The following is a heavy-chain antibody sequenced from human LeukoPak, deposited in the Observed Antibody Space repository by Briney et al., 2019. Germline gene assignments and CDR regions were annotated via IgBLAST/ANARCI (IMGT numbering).Heavy chain of an antibody. V-gene: IGHV4-34*01. CDR1: GGSFSGYY. D-gene: IGHD6-6*01. J-gene: IGHJ6*02. CDR2: INHSGST. Sequence: SETLSLTCAVYGGSFSGYYWSWIRQPPGKGLEWIGEINHSGSTNYNPSLKSRVTISVDTSKNQFSLKLSSVTAADTAVYYCAGAVYSSSSFYYYYYGMDVWGQGTTVTVSS. CDR3: AGAVYSSSSFYYYYYGMDV.